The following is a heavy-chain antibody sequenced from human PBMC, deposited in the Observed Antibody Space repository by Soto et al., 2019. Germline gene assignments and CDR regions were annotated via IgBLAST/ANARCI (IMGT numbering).Heavy chain of an antibody. CDR3: AKGGRQWLVTSDFNY. Sequence: VQLVESGGGVVQPGRSLRLSCAVSGFTFSDYAMHWVRQAPGKGLEWVAVVSHDGRNTHYADSVKGRFTISRDSSKNTVSLEMTSLRADDTAVYYCAKGGRQWLVTSDFNYWGPGALVTVSS. CDR2: VSHDGRNT. J-gene: IGHJ4*02. CDR1: GFTFSDYA. V-gene: IGHV3-30*18. D-gene: IGHD6-19*01.